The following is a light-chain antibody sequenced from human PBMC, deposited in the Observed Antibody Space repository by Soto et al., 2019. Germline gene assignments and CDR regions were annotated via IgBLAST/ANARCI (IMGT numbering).Light chain of an antibody. V-gene: IGLV2-14*01. J-gene: IGLJ3*02. Sequence: QSALTQPASVSGSPGQSITISCTGTSSDVGGYNYVSWYQQHPGKAPKLMIYEVCNRPSGVSNRFSGSKSGNTASLTISGLQAEDEADYYCAAWDDSLGSRLFGGGTKLTVL. CDR1: SSDVGGYNY. CDR2: EVC. CDR3: AAWDDSLGSRL.